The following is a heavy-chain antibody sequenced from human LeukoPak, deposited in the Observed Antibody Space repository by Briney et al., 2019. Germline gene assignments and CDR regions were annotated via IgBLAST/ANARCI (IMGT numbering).Heavy chain of an antibody. CDR1: GGSISSYY. CDR2: IYYSGST. V-gene: IGHV4-59*01. J-gene: IGHJ4*02. D-gene: IGHD6-19*01. Sequence: SETLSLTCTVSGGSISSYYWSWIRQPPGKGLGWIGYIYYSGSTNYNPSLKSRVTISVDTSKNQFSLKLSSVTAADTAVYYCAREGALAVAGTGFDYWGQGTLVTVSS. CDR3: AREGALAVAGTGFDY.